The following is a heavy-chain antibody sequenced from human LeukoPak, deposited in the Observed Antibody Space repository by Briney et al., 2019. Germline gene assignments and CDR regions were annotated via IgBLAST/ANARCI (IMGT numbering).Heavy chain of an antibody. CDR2: ISTNGGT. Sequence: SETLSLTCTVSGGPISSYYWSWIRQPAGKGLEWIGRISTNGGTSYNPSLKSRVTISVDKSKNQLSLKLTSVTAADTAVYYCGRESGGGVIIPAAILDYWGQGTLVTVSS. CDR1: GGPISSYY. CDR3: GRESGGGVIIPAAILDY. V-gene: IGHV4-4*07. J-gene: IGHJ4*02. D-gene: IGHD2-2*01.